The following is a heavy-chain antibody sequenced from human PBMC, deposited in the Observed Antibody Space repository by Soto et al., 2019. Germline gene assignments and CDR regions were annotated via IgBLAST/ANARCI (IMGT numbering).Heavy chain of an antibody. CDR3: VRNGTCGSTRSHYSGKEV. CDR1: GGTFDKFI. Sequence: QVQLVQSGAEVKEPGSSVRVSCKASGGTFDKFIMNWVRQTPGRGLEWMGGIVPMLGTPTYAEKFKGRVRISATGSATATGMEVTSLRSDDTAIYYCVRNGTCGSTRSHYSGKEVWGKGTTVTVYS. J-gene: IGHJ6*01. CDR2: IVPMLGTP. V-gene: IGHV1-69*01. D-gene: IGHD2-21*01.